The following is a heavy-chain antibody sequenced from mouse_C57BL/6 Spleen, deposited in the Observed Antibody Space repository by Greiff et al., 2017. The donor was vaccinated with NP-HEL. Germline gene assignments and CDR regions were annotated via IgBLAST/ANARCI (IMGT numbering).Heavy chain of an antibody. D-gene: IGHD1-1*01. V-gene: IGHV5-15*01. CDR3: AAVEDYYAMDY. J-gene: IGHJ4*01. CDR1: GFTFSDYG. CDR2: ISNLAYSI. Sequence: EVKLVESGGGLVQPGGSLKLSCAASGFTFSDYGMAWVRQAPRKGPEWVAFISNLAYSIYYADTVTGRFTISRENAKNNLYLEMSSLRSEDTAMYYCAAVEDYYAMDYWGQGTSVTVSS.